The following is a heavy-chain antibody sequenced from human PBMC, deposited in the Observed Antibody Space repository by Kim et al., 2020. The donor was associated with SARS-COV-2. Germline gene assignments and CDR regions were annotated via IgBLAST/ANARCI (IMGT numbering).Heavy chain of an antibody. Sequence: ADSVKGRFTISRDNSKNTLYLQMNSLRAEDTAVYYCAKDPPPLKTRATVYWGQGTLVTVSS. D-gene: IGHD1-26*01. V-gene: IGHV3-23*01. CDR3: AKDPPPLKTRATVY. J-gene: IGHJ4*02.